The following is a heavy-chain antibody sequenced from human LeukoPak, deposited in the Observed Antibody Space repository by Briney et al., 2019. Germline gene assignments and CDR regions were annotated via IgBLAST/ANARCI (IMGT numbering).Heavy chain of an antibody. J-gene: IGHJ4*02. Sequence: PGRSLRLSCAASGFTFSTYGMSWVRQAPGKGLEWVSAISGSGDATYYTESVKGRFTISRDNSRDTLSLQMNSLRAEDTAVYYCAKNFAGVTAASLDYWGQGTLVTVSS. CDR2: ISGSGDAT. D-gene: IGHD6-6*01. CDR1: GFTFSTYG. CDR3: AKNFAGVTAASLDY. V-gene: IGHV3-23*01.